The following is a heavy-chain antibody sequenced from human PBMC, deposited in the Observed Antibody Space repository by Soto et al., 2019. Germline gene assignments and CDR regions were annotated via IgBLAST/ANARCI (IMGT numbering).Heavy chain of an antibody. D-gene: IGHD2-15*01. CDR3: ARASPIVTDV. CDR1: GGSITSGDYY. Sequence: QVQLQESGPGLVKPSQTLSLTCTVSGGSITSGDYYWSWIRQPPGKGLEWIGYINYSGTTYYNPSLKSRVTRSVDTSKNQFALKLSSVPAADTAVYYCARASPIVTDVWGQGTTVTVSS. V-gene: IGHV4-30-4*01. J-gene: IGHJ6*02. CDR2: INYSGTT.